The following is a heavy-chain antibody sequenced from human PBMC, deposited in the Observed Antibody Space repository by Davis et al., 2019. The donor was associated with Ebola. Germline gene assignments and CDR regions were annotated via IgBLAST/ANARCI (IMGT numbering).Heavy chain of an antibody. CDR3: TTDTGTVTENDY. D-gene: IGHD4-17*01. CDR1: GFTFSSYE. Sequence: PGGSLRLSCAASGFTFSSYEMNWVRQAPGKGLEWVSYISSSGSTTYYADSVKGRFTISRDNAKNTLYLQMNSLKTEDTAVYYCTTDTGTVTENDYWGQGTLVTVSS. J-gene: IGHJ4*02. CDR2: ISSSGSTT. V-gene: IGHV3-48*03.